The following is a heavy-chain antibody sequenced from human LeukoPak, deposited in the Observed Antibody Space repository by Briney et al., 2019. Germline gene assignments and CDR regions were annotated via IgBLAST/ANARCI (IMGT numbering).Heavy chain of an antibody. D-gene: IGHD6-19*01. V-gene: IGHV3-9*01. J-gene: IGHJ3*02. CDR3: AKDVRVRAVAYDAFDI. CDR2: ISWNSGSI. Sequence: GGSLRLSCAASGFTFDDYATHWVRQAPGKGLEWVSGISWNSGSIGYADSVKGRFTISRDNAKNSLYLQMNSLRAEDTALYYCAKDVRVRAVAYDAFDIWGQGTMVTVSS. CDR1: GFTFDDYA.